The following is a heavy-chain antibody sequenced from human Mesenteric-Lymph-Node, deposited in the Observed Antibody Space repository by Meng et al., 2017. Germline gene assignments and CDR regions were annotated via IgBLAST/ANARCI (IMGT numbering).Heavy chain of an antibody. V-gene: IGHV4-4*07. CDR3: ARESSGIGDY. J-gene: IGHJ4*02. CDR2: IHATGST. D-gene: IGHD1-26*01. CDR1: GGSINNYY. Sequence: SETLSLTCTVSGGSINNYYWNFLRQPAGSGLEWIGRIHATGSTSYNPSLKSRVTISVDTSKNQFSLKLSSVTAADTAVYYCARESSGIGDYWGQGTLVTVSS.